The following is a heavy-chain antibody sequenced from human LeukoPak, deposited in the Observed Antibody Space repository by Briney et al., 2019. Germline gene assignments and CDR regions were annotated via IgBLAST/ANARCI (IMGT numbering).Heavy chain of an antibody. CDR1: GFTFSSYG. D-gene: IGHD6-6*01. Sequence: GGSLRLSCAASGFTFSSYGMHWVRQAPGKGLEWVAVIWYGGSNKYYADSVKGRFTISRDNSKNTLYLQMNSLRAEDTAVYYCAKDGSVIEYSSSSAYMDVWGKGTTVTVSS. CDR2: IWYGGSNK. V-gene: IGHV3-30*02. J-gene: IGHJ6*03. CDR3: AKDGSVIEYSSSSAYMDV.